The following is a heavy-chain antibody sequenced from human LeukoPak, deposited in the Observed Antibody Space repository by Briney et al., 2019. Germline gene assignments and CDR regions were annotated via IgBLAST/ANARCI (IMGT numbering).Heavy chain of an antibody. D-gene: IGHD5-24*01. CDR3: ARGGYNSRYFDY. CDR1: GGTFSNYG. Sequence: ASVKVSCKAAGGTFSNYGVSWVRQAPGQGLEWMGGIIPIFGTTKNAQKFLGRVTITADESTSTAYMEPSSLRSEDTAVYYCARGGYNSRYFDYWGLGTLVTVSS. CDR2: IIPIFGTT. J-gene: IGHJ4*02. V-gene: IGHV1-69*13.